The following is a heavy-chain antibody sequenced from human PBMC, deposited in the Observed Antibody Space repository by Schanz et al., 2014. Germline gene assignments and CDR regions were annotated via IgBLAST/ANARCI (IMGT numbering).Heavy chain of an antibody. Sequence: QVQLVQSGAEVKKPGASVKVSCKASGYTFTSYDINWVRQATGQGLEWMGWMNSKTGNTGYAQRFQGRVTMTEDTSTDTAYVELSSLRSEDTAVYYCARGGFFDSTSFDSWGQGTLVTVSS. CDR3: ARGGFFDSTSFDS. D-gene: IGHD2-2*01. CDR1: GYTFTSYD. CDR2: MNSKTGNT. V-gene: IGHV1-8*01. J-gene: IGHJ4*02.